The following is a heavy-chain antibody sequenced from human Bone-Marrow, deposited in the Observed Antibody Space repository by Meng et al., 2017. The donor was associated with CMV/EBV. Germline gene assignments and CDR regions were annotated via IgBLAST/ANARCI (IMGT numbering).Heavy chain of an antibody. CDR2: INPSGGST. V-gene: IGHV1-46*01. Sequence: ASVKVSCKASGYTFTSYYMHWVRQAPGQGLEWMGIINPSGGSTSYAQKFQGRVTMTRDTSTSTVYMELSSLRSEDRAVYYCARSRRRDFWSGPAGYWGQGTLVTASS. CDR1: GYTFTSYY. CDR3: ARSRRRDFWSGPAGY. D-gene: IGHD3-3*01. J-gene: IGHJ4*02.